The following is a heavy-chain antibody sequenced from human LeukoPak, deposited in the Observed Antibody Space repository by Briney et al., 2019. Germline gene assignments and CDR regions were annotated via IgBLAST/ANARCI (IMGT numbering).Heavy chain of an antibody. CDR1: GFTFSSHW. Sequence: GGSLRLPCVASGFTFSSHWMHWVRQGPGKGLVWVSRINGDGRSTNYADSVKGRFTISRDNAKNTLYLQMNSLRVEDTATYYCARDRWVAADFHYYYGMDVWGQGTTVTVSS. V-gene: IGHV3-74*01. J-gene: IGHJ6*02. CDR2: INGDGRST. CDR3: ARDRWVAADFHYYYGMDV. D-gene: IGHD6-25*01.